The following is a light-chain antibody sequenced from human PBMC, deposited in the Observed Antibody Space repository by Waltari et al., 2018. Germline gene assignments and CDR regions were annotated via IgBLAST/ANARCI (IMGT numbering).Light chain of an antibody. Sequence: QSALTHHRSVSGSPRQSVTISCSGPSRDLGSFNFVSWYQQHPGNAPKLLIYDVVKRPSGVPDRFSGSKSGNTASLTISGLQTEDESDYYCCSYAGSYTFVFGGGTQLTVL. CDR1: SRDLGSFNF. CDR3: CSYAGSYTFV. CDR2: DVV. J-gene: IGLJ7*01. V-gene: IGLV2-11*01.